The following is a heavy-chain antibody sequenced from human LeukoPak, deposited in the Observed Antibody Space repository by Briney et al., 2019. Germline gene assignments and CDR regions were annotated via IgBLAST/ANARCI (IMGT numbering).Heavy chain of an antibody. Sequence: GGSLRLSCAASGFTFSSYGMHWVRQASGKGLEWVAVISYDGSNKYYADSVKGRFTISRDNSKNTLYLQMNSLRAEDTAVYYCAKDWGLLYDYGDPFDYWGQGTLVTVSS. D-gene: IGHD4-17*01. CDR1: GFTFSSYG. CDR3: AKDWGLLYDYGDPFDY. J-gene: IGHJ4*02. V-gene: IGHV3-30*18. CDR2: ISYDGSNK.